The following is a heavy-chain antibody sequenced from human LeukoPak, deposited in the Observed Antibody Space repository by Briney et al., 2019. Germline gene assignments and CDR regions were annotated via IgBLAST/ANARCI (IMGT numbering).Heavy chain of an antibody. CDR2: IYYSRST. CDR3: ARTSRRGSGSYYFDY. J-gene: IGHJ4*02. D-gene: IGHD3-10*01. V-gene: IGHV4-39*01. Sequence: PSETLSLTCTVSGGSISSSSYYWGWIRQPPGKGLEWIGSIYYSRSTYYNPSLKSRVTISVDTSKNQFSLKLSSVTAADTAVYYCARTSRRGSGSYYFDYWGQGTLVTVSS. CDR1: GGSISSSSYY.